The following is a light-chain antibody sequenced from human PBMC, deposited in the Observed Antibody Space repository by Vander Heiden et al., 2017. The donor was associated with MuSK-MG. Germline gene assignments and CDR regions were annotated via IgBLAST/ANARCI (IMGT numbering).Light chain of an antibody. CDR2: QDS. Sequence: SYELTQPPSVSVSPGQTASITCSGDKLGDKYACWYQQKPGQSPVLVSYQDSKRPSGIPERFSGSNSGKTANLTSSGTQAMEDADEYCPAWDSRTGVVGGGTKLTVL. J-gene: IGLJ7*01. V-gene: IGLV3-1*01. CDR3: PAWDSRTGV. CDR1: KLGDKY.